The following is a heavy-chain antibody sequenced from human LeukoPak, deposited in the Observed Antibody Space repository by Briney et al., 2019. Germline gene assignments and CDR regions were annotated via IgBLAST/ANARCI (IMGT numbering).Heavy chain of an antibody. Sequence: ASVKVSCKASGYTFTSYYLHWVRQAPGQGLEWMGIINPSGGSPNYAQKFQGRVTMTTDTSTSTAYMELRSLRFDDTAVYYCARDQSVRLLQTSSTYFKHLFALWGQGSMVTVSS. CDR1: GYTFTSYY. CDR2: INPSGGSP. V-gene: IGHV1-46*01. J-gene: IGHJ3*01. D-gene: IGHD6-13*01. CDR3: ARDQSVRLLQTSSTYFKHLFAL.